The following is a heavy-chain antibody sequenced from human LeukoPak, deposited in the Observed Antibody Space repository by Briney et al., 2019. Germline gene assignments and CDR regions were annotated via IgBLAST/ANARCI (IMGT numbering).Heavy chain of an antibody. CDR1: GFTFSTYA. D-gene: IGHD3-10*01. Sequence: TGGSLRLSCAASGFTFSTYAMRWVRQAPGKGLEWVTSIGRTGDDTYYADSVKGRFTISRDNAKNSLYLQMNSLRDEDTAVYYCARFRGNYLDYWGQGTLVTVSS. CDR2: IGRTGDDT. J-gene: IGHJ4*02. V-gene: IGHV3-23*01. CDR3: ARFRGNYLDY.